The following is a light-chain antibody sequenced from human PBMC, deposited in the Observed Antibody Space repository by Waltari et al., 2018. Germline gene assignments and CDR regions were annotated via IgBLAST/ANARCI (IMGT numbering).Light chain of an antibody. J-gene: IGKJ2*01. CDR1: QSLVPVDGNTY. CDR2: WVF. Sequence: VMPQSPVSLSVTLGQAASISCKSSQSLVPVDGNTYLNWFHQRAGQSPRRLIYWVFNRDSGVPDRFSGSGSGTDFTLRISRVEAEDVGVYYCMQGTRWPYTFGQGTQLDIK. V-gene: IGKV2-30*02. CDR3: MQGTRWPYT.